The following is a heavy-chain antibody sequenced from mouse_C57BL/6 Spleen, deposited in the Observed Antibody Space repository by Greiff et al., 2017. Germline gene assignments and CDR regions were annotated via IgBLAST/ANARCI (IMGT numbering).Heavy chain of an antibody. D-gene: IGHD1-1*01. CDR2: ISNLAYSI. V-gene: IGHV5-15*01. Sequence: EVMLVESGGGLVQPGGSLKLSCAASGFTFSDYGMAWVRQAPRKGPEWVAFISNLAYSIYYADTVTGRFTISRENAKNTLYLEMSSLRSEDTAMYYCARTLITTVVAIDWYFDVWGTGTTVTVSS. CDR1: GFTFSDYG. CDR3: ARTLITTVVAIDWYFDV. J-gene: IGHJ1*03.